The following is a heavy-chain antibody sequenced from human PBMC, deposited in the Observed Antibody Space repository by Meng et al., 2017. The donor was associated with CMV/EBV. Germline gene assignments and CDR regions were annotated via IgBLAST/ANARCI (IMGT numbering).Heavy chain of an antibody. J-gene: IGHJ5*02. D-gene: IGHD2-2*01. CDR1: GGSISSYY. V-gene: IGHV4-4*07. CDR2: IYTSGST. Sequence: QWQLKEPGPGLVKPSEPLSLTCTVSGGSISSYYGSWIRQPAGKGLEWIGRIYTSGSTNYNPSLKSRVTMSVDTSKNQFSLKLSSVTAADTAVYYCARDLMNCSSTSCANWFDPWGQGTLVTVSS. CDR3: ARDLMNCSSTSCANWFDP.